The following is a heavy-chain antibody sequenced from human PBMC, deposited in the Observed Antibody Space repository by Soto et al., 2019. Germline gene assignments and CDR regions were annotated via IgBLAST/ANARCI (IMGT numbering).Heavy chain of an antibody. CDR3: ASRGSGSGRGY. J-gene: IGHJ4*02. Sequence: QVQLVRSGAEVKKPGSSVKVSCKASGGTFSSYTISWVRQAPGQGLEWMGRIIPILGIANYAQKFQGRVTITADKSTSTAYMELSSLRSEDTAVYYCASRGSGSGRGYWGQGTLVTVSS. CDR1: GGTFSSYT. V-gene: IGHV1-69*02. CDR2: IIPILGIA. D-gene: IGHD3-10*01.